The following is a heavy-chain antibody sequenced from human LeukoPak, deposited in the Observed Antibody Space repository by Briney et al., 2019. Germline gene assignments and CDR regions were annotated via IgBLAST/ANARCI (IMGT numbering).Heavy chain of an antibody. V-gene: IGHV4-34*01. CDR3: ARLRRLWFGERGNFDY. Sequence: SETLSLTCAVYGGSFSGYYWSWIRQPPGKGLEWIGEINHSGSTNYNPSLKSRVTISVDTSKNQFSLKLSSVTAADTAVYYCARLRRLWFGERGNFDYWGQGTLVTVSS. CDR2: INHSGST. J-gene: IGHJ4*02. CDR1: GGSFSGYY. D-gene: IGHD3-10*01.